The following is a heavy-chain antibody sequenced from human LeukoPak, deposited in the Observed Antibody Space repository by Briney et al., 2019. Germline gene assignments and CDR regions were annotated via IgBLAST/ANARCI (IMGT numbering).Heavy chain of an antibody. J-gene: IGHJ4*02. D-gene: IGHD5-24*01. CDR3: ARDDGYTFGFKTSDY. CDR2: VYYGGSS. V-gene: IGHV4-39*07. Sequence: SETLSLTCTVSGDSISSNSYLWGWIRQPPGKGLEWIGSVYYGGSSYYNPSLKSRVTISVDTSNNQFSLKLSSVTAADTAVYYCARDDGYTFGFKTSDYWGQGTLVTVSS. CDR1: GDSISSNSYL.